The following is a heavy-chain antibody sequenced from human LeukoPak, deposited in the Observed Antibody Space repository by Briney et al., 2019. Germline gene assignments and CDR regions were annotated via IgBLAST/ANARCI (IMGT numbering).Heavy chain of an antibody. CDR3: AHGSLTTEGNYRPLDY. V-gene: IGHV3-23*01. CDR1: TFAFTSRA. D-gene: IGHD3-16*02. Sequence: GGSLRLSCVASTFAFTSRAMSWVRQAPGKGLEWVSVISVSGAGTYYADSVKGRFTISRDNSKNTLYLQMNSLRAEDTAIYYCAHGSLTTEGNYRPLDYWGQGTLVTVSS. CDR2: ISVSGAGT. J-gene: IGHJ4*02.